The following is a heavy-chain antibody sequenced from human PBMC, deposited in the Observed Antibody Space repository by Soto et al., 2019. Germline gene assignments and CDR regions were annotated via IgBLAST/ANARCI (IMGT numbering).Heavy chain of an antibody. CDR1: GGSVSSGSYY. CDR3: ARGGGYYYGSGSPPGV. V-gene: IGHV4-61*01. D-gene: IGHD3-10*01. J-gene: IGHJ4*02. CDR2: IYYSGST. Sequence: QVQLQESGPGLVKPSETLSLTCTVSGGSVSSGSYYWSWIRQPPGKGLEWIGYIYYSGSTNYNPPLKSRVTISVDTSKNQFSLKLSSVTAADTAVYYCARGGGYYYGSGSPPGVWGQGTLVTVSS.